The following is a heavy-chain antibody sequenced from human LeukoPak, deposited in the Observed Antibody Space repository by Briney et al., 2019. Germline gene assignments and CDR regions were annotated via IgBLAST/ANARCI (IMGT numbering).Heavy chain of an antibody. CDR1: GGTFSSYA. CDR2: IIPIFGTA. CDR3: AIANGYSGYDPLPYFDY. J-gene: IGHJ4*02. V-gene: IGHV1-69*05. D-gene: IGHD5-12*01. Sequence: GASVKVSCKTSGGTFSSYAISWVRQAPGQGLEWMGRIIPIFGTANYAQKFQGRVTITTDESTSTAYMELSSLRSEDTAVYYCAIANGYSGYDPLPYFDYWGQGTLVTVSS.